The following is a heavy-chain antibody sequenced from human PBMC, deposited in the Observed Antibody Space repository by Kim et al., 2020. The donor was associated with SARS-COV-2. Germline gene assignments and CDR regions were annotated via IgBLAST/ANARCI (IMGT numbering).Heavy chain of an antibody. CDR2: ISSGGRTT. D-gene: IGHD3-16*01. J-gene: IGHJ5*02. CDR3: ATMGDYDLFDP. V-gene: IGHV3-48*03. CDR1: GFIFSNYE. Sequence: GGSLRLSCAASGFIFSNYEMNWVRQAPGKGLEWVSYISSGGRTTHYADSVKGRFTITRDNVKNSVYLQMNSLRAEDTAVYYCATMGDYDLFDPWGQGTLVTVSS.